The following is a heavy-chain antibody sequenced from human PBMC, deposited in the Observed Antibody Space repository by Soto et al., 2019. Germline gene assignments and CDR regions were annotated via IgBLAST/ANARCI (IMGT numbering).Heavy chain of an antibody. CDR2: IFTSGNT. V-gene: IGHV4-61*01. D-gene: IGHD3-22*01. Sequence: PSETLSLTCSVSGASVSSGTYYWTWIRQTPGKGLECIGYIFTSGNTKYNSALDSRVTISRDMSKNQFSLRLASVTAADTAVYFCARNYYDTSALRYWGQGTLVTVSS. J-gene: IGHJ4*02. CDR3: ARNYYDTSALRY. CDR1: GASVSSGTYY.